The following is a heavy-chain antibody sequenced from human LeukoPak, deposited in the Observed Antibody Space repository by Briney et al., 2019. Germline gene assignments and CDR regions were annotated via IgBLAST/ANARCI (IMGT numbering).Heavy chain of an antibody. D-gene: IGHD1-26*01. CDR1: GDTFSSYA. CDR3: ARGAHNGNYFVSVYYFMDV. J-gene: IGHJ6*03. Sequence: SVTVSCKASGDTFSSYAISWVRQAPGQGLDWMGGIIPMFGTANYAQKFQGRVTITADKSTSTAYMELSSLRSEDTAVYYCARGAHNGNYFVSVYYFMDVWGKGTTVTVSS. V-gene: IGHV1-69*06. CDR2: IIPMFGTA.